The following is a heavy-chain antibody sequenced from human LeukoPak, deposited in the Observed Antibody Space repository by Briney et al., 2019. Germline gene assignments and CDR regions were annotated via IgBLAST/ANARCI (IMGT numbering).Heavy chain of an antibody. V-gene: IGHV1-2*04. CDR2: INPNNGGT. J-gene: IGHJ3*02. CDR1: GYTFTGYY. CDR3: ARGRFYPDIVATDAFDI. D-gene: IGHD5-12*01. Sequence: ASVKVSCKASGYTFTGYYMHWVRQAPGQGLEWMGWINPNNGGTNYAQKFQGWVTMTRDTSISTAYMELSRLRSDDTAVYYCARGRFYPDIVATDAFDIWGQGTMVTVSS.